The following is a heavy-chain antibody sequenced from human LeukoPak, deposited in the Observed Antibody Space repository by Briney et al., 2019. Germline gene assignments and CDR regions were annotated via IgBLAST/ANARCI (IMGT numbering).Heavy chain of an antibody. CDR1: GFTFNNYW. D-gene: IGHD1-26*01. J-gene: IGHJ4*02. CDR3: ARPSRGSTPDY. CDR2: IKQDGSEK. V-gene: IGHV3-7*04. Sequence: GGSLRLSCAASGFTFNNYWMSWVRQVPGKGLECVANIKQDGSEKFYVDSVKGRFTISRDNAKNSLYLQVNSLRAEDTAVYYCARPSRGSTPDYWGQGTLVTVSS.